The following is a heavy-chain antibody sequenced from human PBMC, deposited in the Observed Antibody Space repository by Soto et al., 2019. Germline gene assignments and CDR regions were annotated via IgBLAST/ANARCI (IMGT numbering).Heavy chain of an antibody. Sequence: EVQLVESGGGLVQPGGSLRLSCAASGFTFSAYSMNWVRQAPGKGLEWVSYIISSSSTIYYADSVKGRFTISRDNAKNSVYLQMNSGREEDTAVYYCARDRPADYWCQGTLVTVSS. CDR1: GFTFSAYS. CDR3: ARDRPADY. J-gene: IGHJ4*02. CDR2: IISSSSTI. V-gene: IGHV3-48*02.